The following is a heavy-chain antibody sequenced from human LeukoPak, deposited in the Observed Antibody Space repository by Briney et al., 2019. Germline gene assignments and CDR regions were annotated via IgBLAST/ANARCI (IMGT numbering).Heavy chain of an antibody. Sequence: SETLSLTCTVSGGSISNYFWSWVRQPAGKGLEWIGRIYSTGRSDYNPSLKSRITMSVDTSKKQFSLKLSSVTAADTAVYYCAREKIGYYDGSGRGWFDPWGQGTLVTVSS. CDR2: IYSTGRS. CDR1: GGSISNYF. CDR3: AREKIGYYDGSGRGWFDP. V-gene: IGHV4-4*07. J-gene: IGHJ5*02. D-gene: IGHD3-22*01.